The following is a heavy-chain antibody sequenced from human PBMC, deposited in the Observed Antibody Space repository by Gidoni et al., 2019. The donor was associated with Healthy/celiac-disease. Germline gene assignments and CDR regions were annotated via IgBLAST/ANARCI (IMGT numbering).Heavy chain of an antibody. CDR2: INHSGST. D-gene: IGHD6-19*01. CDR1: GGSFSGYY. J-gene: IGHJ5*02. V-gene: IGHV4-34*01. CDR3: ARGPGGWYAGNWFDP. Sequence: QVQLQQWGAGLLKPSETLSLTCAVYGGSFSGYYWSWIRQPPGKGLEWIGEINHSGSTNYNPSLKSRVTISVDTSKNQFSLKLSSVTAADTAVYYCARGPGGWYAGNWFDPWGQGTLVTVSS.